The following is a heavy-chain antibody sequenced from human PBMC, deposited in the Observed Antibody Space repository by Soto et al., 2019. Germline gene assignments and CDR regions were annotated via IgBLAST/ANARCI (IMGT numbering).Heavy chain of an antibody. CDR1: GFTFSSYW. V-gene: IGHV3-7*01. CDR3: AREVRFLEWLYIDY. D-gene: IGHD3-3*01. CDR2: IKQDGSEK. Sequence: PGGSLRLSCAASGFTFSSYWMSWVRQAPGKGLEWVANIKQDGSEKYYVDSVKGRFTISRDNAKNSLYLQMNSLRAEDTAVYYCAREVRFLEWLYIDYWGQGTLVTVSS. J-gene: IGHJ4*02.